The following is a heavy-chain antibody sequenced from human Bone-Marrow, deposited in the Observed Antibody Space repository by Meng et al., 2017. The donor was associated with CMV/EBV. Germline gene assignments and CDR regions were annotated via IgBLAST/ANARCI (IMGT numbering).Heavy chain of an antibody. CDR2: IRFDGSSE. CDR3: AKDLYSGIAVAGTDDY. V-gene: IGHV3-30*02. D-gene: IGHD6-19*01. Sequence: GGSLRLSCAASGFTFSSYAMQWVRQAPGKGLEWVAFIRFDGSSEYYAESVKGRFTISRGNSKNTISLQMNSLGAEDTAVYYCAKDLYSGIAVAGTDDYWGQGTLVTVSS. CDR1: GFTFSSYA. J-gene: IGHJ4*02.